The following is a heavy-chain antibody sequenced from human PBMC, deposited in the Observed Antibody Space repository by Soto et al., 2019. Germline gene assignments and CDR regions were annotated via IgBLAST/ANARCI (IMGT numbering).Heavy chain of an antibody. D-gene: IGHD3-22*01. Sequence: SEPLSLTCTVSGDSISSYFWSWIRHPPGKGLEWIVCVYHSGSTNYSPSLKRRVSISVDTSKNQFSLRLTSVTAADTAVYYCARTYSSSYSRYPVYYGMDVWGQGTTVTVSS. V-gene: IGHV4-59*01. J-gene: IGHJ6*02. CDR1: GDSISSYF. CDR2: VYHSGST. CDR3: ARTYSSSYSRYPVYYGMDV.